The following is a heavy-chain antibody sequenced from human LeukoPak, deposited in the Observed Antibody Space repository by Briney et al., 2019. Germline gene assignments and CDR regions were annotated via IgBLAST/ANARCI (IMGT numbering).Heavy chain of an antibody. V-gene: IGHV2-5*01. CDR2: IDWNDDK. CDR1: GFSLSTSGVG. J-gene: IGHJ4*02. CDR3: THSVGDFWSGYRSPFDY. Sequence: SGPTLVNPTPTLTLTCTFSGFSLSTSGVGVGWIRQPPGKPLECLALIDWNDDKRYSPSLESSLTITNDTSNTKVVLKMTNMDPVDTATYYCTHSVGDFWSGYRSPFDYWGQGTLVTVSS. D-gene: IGHD3-3*01.